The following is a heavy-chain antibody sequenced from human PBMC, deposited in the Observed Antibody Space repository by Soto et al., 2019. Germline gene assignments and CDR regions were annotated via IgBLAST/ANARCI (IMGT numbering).Heavy chain of an antibody. CDR3: ARDSQSQQRNHRWGGGYMDV. Sequence: QLQLEESGPGLVKPSQTLSLTCAVSGGSISNGGYYWSWIRQHPGKGLEWIGSIYFSGRTYYTPSLKSRVIISIATPKNQFTLKLSSVTAADTAVYYWARDSQSQQRNHRWGGGYMDVWGKGTTVTVSS. CDR2: IYFSGRT. CDR1: GGSISNGGYY. V-gene: IGHV4-31*11. J-gene: IGHJ6*03. D-gene: IGHD6-13*01.